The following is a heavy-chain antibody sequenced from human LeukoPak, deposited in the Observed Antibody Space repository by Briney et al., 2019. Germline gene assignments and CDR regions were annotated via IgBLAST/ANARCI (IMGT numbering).Heavy chain of an antibody. V-gene: IGHV3-9*03. CDR2: INWNSGST. CDR3: TKPSNSYHYDTSGYYFDS. D-gene: IGHD3-22*01. J-gene: IGHJ4*02. Sequence: GGSLRLSCVGSGFTFDDYAMHWVRQAPGKGLEWVSGINWNSGSTGYADSVKGRFTISRDNAKNSLYLQMNSLKTEDMALYYCTKPSNSYHYDTSGYYFDSWGQGTLVTVSS. CDR1: GFTFDDYA.